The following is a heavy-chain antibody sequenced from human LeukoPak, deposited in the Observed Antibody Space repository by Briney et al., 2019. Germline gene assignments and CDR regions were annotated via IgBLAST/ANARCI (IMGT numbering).Heavy chain of an antibody. J-gene: IGHJ6*03. V-gene: IGHV4-34*01. CDR1: GGSISSYY. D-gene: IGHD2-8*01. CDR3: ARLYYYYYYYMDV. CDR2: INHSGST. Sequence: SETLSLTCTVSGGSISSYYWSWIRQPPGKGLEWIGEINHSGSTNYNPSLKSRVTISVDTSKNQFSLKLSSVTAADTAVYYCARLYYYYYYYMDVWGKGTTVTISS.